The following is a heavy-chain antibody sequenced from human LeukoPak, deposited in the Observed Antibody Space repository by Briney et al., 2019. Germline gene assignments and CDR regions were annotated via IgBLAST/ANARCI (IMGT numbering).Heavy chain of an antibody. V-gene: IGHV4-59*08. CDR3: ARLTPITMIVVDPGDFAFDI. Sequence: SETLSLTCTVSGGSISSYYWSWIRQPPGKGLEWIGYIYYSGSTNYNPSLKSRVTISVDTSKNQFSLKLSSVTAADTAVYYCARLTPITMIVVDPGDFAFDIWGQGTMVTVSS. CDR2: IYYSGST. J-gene: IGHJ3*02. D-gene: IGHD3-22*01. CDR1: GGSISSYY.